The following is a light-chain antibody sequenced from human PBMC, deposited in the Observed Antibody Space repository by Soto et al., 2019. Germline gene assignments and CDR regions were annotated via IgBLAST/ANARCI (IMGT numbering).Light chain of an antibody. CDR2: EVS. CDR3: SSYTSSSPVV. CDR1: SSDVGGYNY. V-gene: IGLV2-14*01. Sequence: QSALTQPASVSGSPGQSITISCTGTSSDVGGYNYVSWYQQHPGKAPKLMIYEVSNRPSGVSNRFSGSKSGNTASLTSSGLQAEDEADYYCSSYTSSSPVVFGGGTQLTVL. J-gene: IGLJ2*01.